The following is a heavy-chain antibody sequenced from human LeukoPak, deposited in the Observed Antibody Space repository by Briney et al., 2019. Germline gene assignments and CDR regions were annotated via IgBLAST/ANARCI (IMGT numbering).Heavy chain of an antibody. V-gene: IGHV3-74*01. Sequence: GGSLRLSCAASGFTFRSHWMHWVRQAPGKGLIWVSRIDGDESATYYGDSVKGRFTISRDNAKNTLYLQINSLRVEDTAVYYCVRTHSSGYYYFDSWGQGTLVTVSS. D-gene: IGHD3-22*01. CDR3: VRTHSSGYYYFDS. CDR1: GFTFRSHW. J-gene: IGHJ4*02. CDR2: IDGDESAT.